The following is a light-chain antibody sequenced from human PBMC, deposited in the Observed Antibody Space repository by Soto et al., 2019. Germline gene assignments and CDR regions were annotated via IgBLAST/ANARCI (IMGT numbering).Light chain of an antibody. Sequence: EIVLTQSPGTLSLSPGERATLSCRASQSVSSSYLAWYQQKPGQAPRLLIYGASSRATGIPDRFIGSGSWTDITLTISRLEPEDFAVYYCQQYVSSTTTCGQGTKVEIQ. J-gene: IGKJ1*01. CDR3: QQYVSSTTT. CDR2: GAS. V-gene: IGKV3-20*01. CDR1: QSVSSSY.